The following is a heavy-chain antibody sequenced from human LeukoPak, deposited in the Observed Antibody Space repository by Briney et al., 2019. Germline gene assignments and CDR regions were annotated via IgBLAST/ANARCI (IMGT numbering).Heavy chain of an antibody. Sequence: GGSLRLSCAASGFTFNNYVMIWGRQAPGKGLEWVSSISGGGVTTYYADSVKGRFTISGDNTKNTLYLQMNSLSADDTAVYYCARYRGATGRDFDYWGQGTLVTASS. J-gene: IGHJ4*02. CDR1: GFTFNNYV. V-gene: IGHV3-23*01. CDR3: ARYRGATGRDFDY. D-gene: IGHD1-1*01. CDR2: ISGGGVTT.